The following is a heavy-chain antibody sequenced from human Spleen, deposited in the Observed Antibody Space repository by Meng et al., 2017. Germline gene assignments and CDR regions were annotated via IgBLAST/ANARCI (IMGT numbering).Heavy chain of an antibody. D-gene: IGHD4-11*01. CDR2: IRYDGSEK. J-gene: IGHJ4*02. Sequence: GESLKISCAPCGFNFSSFGMQWVRQAPGKGLEWVAFIRYDGSEKSYADSVKARLTISRDSSKNTLYLQMNSLRAADSAVYYCARGPTTMAHDFDYWGQGTLVTVSS. V-gene: IGHV3-30*02. CDR3: ARGPTTMAHDFDY. CDR1: GFNFSSFG.